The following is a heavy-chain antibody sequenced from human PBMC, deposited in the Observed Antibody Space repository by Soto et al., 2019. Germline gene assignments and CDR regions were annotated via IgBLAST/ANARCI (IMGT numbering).Heavy chain of an antibody. CDR2: MNPNSGTG. Sequence: GASVKVSCKASGYAFSNNDISWVRQATGQGLEWMGWMNPNSGTGGYAQKFQGRVTMTRDTSTSTAYMELSSLTSDDTAIYYCARMATYGTLNWFDPCGQGTLVTVSS. CDR1: GYAFSNND. J-gene: IGHJ5*02. V-gene: IGHV1-8*01. D-gene: IGHD2-21*01. CDR3: ARMATYGTLNWFDP.